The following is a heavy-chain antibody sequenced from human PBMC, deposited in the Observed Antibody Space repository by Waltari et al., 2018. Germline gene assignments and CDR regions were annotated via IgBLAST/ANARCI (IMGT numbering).Heavy chain of an antibody. Sequence: QLQLQESGPGLVKPSETLSLTCPVSGGSISSSGYYWGWIRQPQGKGWEWLGIIYYRWRTYYNPSLKIVVTISVDTSKNQFSLKLSSVTAADTAVYYCASQNYYGSGSYYYWGQGTLVTVSS. CDR2: IYYRWRT. V-gene: IGHV4-39*07. CDR3: ASQNYYGSGSYYY. J-gene: IGHJ4*02. D-gene: IGHD3-10*01. CDR1: GGSISSSGYY.